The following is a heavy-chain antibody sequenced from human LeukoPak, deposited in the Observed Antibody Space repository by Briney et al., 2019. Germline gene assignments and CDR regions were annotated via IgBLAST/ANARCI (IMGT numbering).Heavy chain of an antibody. CDR2: INDGGGRT. Sequence: HTGGSLRLSCAASGFIFSSYAMNWVRQAPGKGLEWVSAINDGGGRTYYADSVKGRFTISRDNSKNTLYLQMNSLRAEDTAVYYCAGLWHLFYWGQGTLVTVSS. V-gene: IGHV3-23*01. CDR1: GFIFSSYA. D-gene: IGHD5-18*01. J-gene: IGHJ4*02. CDR3: AGLWHLFY.